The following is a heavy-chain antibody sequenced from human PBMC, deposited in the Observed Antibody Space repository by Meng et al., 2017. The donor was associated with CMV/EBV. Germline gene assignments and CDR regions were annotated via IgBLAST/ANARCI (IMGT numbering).Heavy chain of an antibody. V-gene: IGHV3-30-3*01. CDR1: GFTFSSYA. Sequence: GESLKISCAASGFTFSSYAMHWVRQAPGKGLEWVAVISYDGSNKYYADSGKGRFTISRDNSKNTLYLQMNSLRDEDTAVYYCARDLSGQLVPATLNYYYYYGMDVWGQGTTVTVSS. CDR3: ARDLSGQLVPATLNYYYYYGMDV. CDR2: ISYDGSNK. D-gene: IGHD6-6*01. J-gene: IGHJ6*02.